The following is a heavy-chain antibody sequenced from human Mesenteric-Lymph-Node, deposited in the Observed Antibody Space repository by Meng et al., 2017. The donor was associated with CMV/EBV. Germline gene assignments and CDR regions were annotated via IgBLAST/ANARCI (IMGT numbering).Heavy chain of an antibody. V-gene: IGHV4-61*07. CDR2: ISYSGST. Sequence: GGPVRVGTYYWNWIRQPPGKGLEWIAYISYSGSTSYNPSLKSRVTVSVDTSKNQFSLKLSSVTAADTAVYYCARHREAGLSMFYFDYWGQGALVTVSS. CDR1: GGPVRVGTYY. J-gene: IGHJ4*02. CDR3: ARHREAGLSMFYFDY. D-gene: IGHD1-14*01.